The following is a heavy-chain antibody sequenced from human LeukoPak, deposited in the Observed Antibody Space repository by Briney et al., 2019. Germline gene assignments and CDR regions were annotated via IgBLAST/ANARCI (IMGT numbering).Heavy chain of an antibody. D-gene: IGHD6-13*01. CDR1: GFTFSSYA. CDR2: ISGSGGST. Sequence: GGSLRLSCAASGFTFSSYAMSWVRQAPGKGLEWVSAISGSGGSTYYADSVKGRFTISRDNAKNSLYLQMNSLRAEDTAVYYCARAPSFSRRLAYSSSYSAFDIWGQGTMVTVSS. CDR3: ARAPSFSRRLAYSSSYSAFDI. J-gene: IGHJ3*02. V-gene: IGHV3-23*01.